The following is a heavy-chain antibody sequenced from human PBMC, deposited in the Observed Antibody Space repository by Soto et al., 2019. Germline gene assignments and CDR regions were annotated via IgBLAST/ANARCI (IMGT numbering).Heavy chain of an antibody. CDR1: GSSLSYGVYY. J-gene: IGHJ5*02. V-gene: IGHV4-31*03. D-gene: IGHD1-1*01. Sequence: SETLSLTCTVSGSSLSYGVYYGIWLRQQPGKGLEWIGYVYFTGTTYYNPSLKSRLSLSVETSKNQFSLKLTSVTAADTAVYYCARDGTSNHNYIDPWGPGTLVTVSS. CDR3: ARDGTSNHNYIDP. CDR2: VYFTGTT.